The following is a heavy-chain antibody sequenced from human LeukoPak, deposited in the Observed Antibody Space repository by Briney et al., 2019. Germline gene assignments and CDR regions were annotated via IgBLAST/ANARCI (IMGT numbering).Heavy chain of an antibody. Sequence: ASVKVSCKASGYTFTSYGISWVRQAPGQGLEWMGWISAYNGNTNYAQKLQGRVTMTTDTSTSTAYMELRSLRSDDTAVYYCARDLGGYSSSSTNWFDPWGQGTLVTVSS. J-gene: IGHJ5*02. CDR3: ARDLGGYSSSSTNWFDP. V-gene: IGHV1-18*01. D-gene: IGHD6-13*01. CDR2: ISAYNGNT. CDR1: GYTFTSYG.